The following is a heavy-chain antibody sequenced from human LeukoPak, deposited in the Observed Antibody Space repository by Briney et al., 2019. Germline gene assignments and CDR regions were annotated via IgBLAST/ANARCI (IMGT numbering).Heavy chain of an antibody. CDR1: GYTFTNYY. V-gene: IGHV1-2*02. J-gene: IGHJ4*02. Sequence: ASVRASCKASGYTFTNYYMHWVRQAPGHGLEWMGWINPNRGDTNYAQKFQGRVTMTRDTSITTAFMELTRLTSDDTAVYYCTRDLLGFATTPLSDWGQGTLVTVSS. CDR3: TRDLLGFATTPLSD. D-gene: IGHD4-17*01. CDR2: INPNRGDT.